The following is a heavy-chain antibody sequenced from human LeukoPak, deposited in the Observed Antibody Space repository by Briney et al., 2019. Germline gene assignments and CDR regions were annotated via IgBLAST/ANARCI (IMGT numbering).Heavy chain of an antibody. J-gene: IGHJ4*02. CDR3: ARDLPPLDY. CDR2: TSFDESNR. Sequence: GESLRLSCVASGFTFSRNYMTWVRQAPGKGLEWVALTSFDESNRGYADSVKGRFTISRDNSKNTLYLQMNSLTVEDTAVYYCARDLPPLDYWGQGTLVTVSS. CDR1: GFTFSRNY. V-gene: IGHV3-30-3*01.